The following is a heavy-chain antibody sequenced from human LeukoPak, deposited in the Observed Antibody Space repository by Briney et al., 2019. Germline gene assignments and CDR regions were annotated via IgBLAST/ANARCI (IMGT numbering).Heavy chain of an antibody. J-gene: IGHJ4*02. V-gene: IGHV4-34*01. D-gene: IGHD3-22*01. CDR1: GGSFSHYY. CDR3: ARDQGTIILGYFDY. Sequence: PSETLSLTCAVYGGSFSHYYWSWIRQPPGKGLEWIGEINHSGSTNYDPSLKSRVTISVDMSKNQFSLKLRSVTAADTAVYYCARDQGTIILGYFDYWGQGTLVTVSS. CDR2: INHSGST.